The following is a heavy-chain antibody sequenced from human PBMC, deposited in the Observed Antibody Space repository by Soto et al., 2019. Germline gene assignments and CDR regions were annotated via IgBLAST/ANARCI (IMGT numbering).Heavy chain of an antibody. D-gene: IGHD4-4*01. Sequence: EVQLVASGGALVKPGGSLTLPCAASGFTLSTAYINWVRQAPGKGLEWVGHIKRKADGGKTDYAAPVKGRFTISRDDSKNTLALQMSRLQSEDTAVYYCTAGHYSDWGQGTLVTVSS. J-gene: IGHJ4*02. CDR3: TAGHYSD. CDR1: GFTLSTAY. CDR2: IKRKADGGKT. V-gene: IGHV3-15*07.